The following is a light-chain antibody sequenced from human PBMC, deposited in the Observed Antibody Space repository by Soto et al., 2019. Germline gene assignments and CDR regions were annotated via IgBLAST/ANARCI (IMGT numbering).Light chain of an antibody. CDR3: ASWDDSLTAV. CDR1: NSNIGGKT. CDR2: SDD. J-gene: IGLJ2*01. Sequence: QSVLTQPPSASATPGQRVTISCSGSNSNIGGKTVTWYQQIPGQAPKVVIHSDDQRPSGVPDRFSGSKSGTSASLAISAVQSEDEADYFCASWDDSLTAVFGGGTKVTVL. V-gene: IGLV1-44*01.